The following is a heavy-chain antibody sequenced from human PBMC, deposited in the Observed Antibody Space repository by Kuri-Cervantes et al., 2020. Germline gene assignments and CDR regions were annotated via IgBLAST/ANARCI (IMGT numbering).Heavy chain of an antibody. V-gene: IGHV1-8*02. CDR1: GYTFTSYD. CDR2: MNPNSGDT. D-gene: IGHD3-3*01. Sequence: ASVKVSCKASGYTFTSYDINWVRQATGQGLEWMGWMNPNSGDTGYVQKFQGRVTMTRDTSINTAYMELSSLRFEDTAVYYCARSLGVDREPYWGQGTLVTVSS. J-gene: IGHJ4*02. CDR3: ARSLGVDREPY.